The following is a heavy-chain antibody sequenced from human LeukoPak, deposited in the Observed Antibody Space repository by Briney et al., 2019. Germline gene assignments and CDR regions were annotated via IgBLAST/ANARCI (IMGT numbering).Heavy chain of an antibody. D-gene: IGHD3-16*01. CDR3: ARGGGLDV. V-gene: IGHV3-74*01. Sequence: GGSLRLSCVASGFTFNTYWMHWVRQAPGKGPVWVSRIKNDGSGTSYADSVKGRFTISRDNAKNTLYLQMNSLRVEDTAVYFCARGGGLDVWGQGATVTVSS. J-gene: IGHJ6*02. CDR1: GFTFNTYW. CDR2: IKNDGSGT.